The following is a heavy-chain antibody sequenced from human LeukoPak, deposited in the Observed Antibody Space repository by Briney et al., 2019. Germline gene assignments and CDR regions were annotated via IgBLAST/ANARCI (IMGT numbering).Heavy chain of an antibody. CDR1: GGSISSYY. V-gene: IGHV4-4*07. Sequence: SETLSLTCTVSGGSISSYYWSWIRQPAGKGLEWIGRIYTSGSTNYNPSLKSRVSMSVDTSKNQFSLKLSSVTAADTAVYYCARDPYGVEGKNYFDYWGQGTLVTVSS. CDR2: IYTSGST. D-gene: IGHD4-17*01. J-gene: IGHJ4*02. CDR3: ARDPYGVEGKNYFDY.